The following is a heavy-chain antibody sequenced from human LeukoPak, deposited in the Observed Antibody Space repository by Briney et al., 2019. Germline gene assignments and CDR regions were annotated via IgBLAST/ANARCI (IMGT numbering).Heavy chain of an antibody. D-gene: IGHD3-10*01. CDR3: ARDRGTMVRGVIIYWFDP. Sequence: ASVKVSCKASGGTFSSYAISWVRQAPGQGLEWMGGIIPIFGTANYAQKFQGRVTITADESTSTAYMELSSLRSDDTAVYYCARDRGTMVRGVIIYWFDPWGQGTLVTVSS. V-gene: IGHV1-69*13. J-gene: IGHJ5*02. CDR2: IIPIFGTA. CDR1: GGTFSSYA.